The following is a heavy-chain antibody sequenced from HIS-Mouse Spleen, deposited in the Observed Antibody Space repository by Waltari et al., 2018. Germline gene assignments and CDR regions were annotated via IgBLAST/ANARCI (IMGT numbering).Heavy chain of an antibody. CDR3: ARSPYYDFWSGYSDNWFDP. J-gene: IGHJ5*02. V-gene: IGHV4-31*03. D-gene: IGHD3-3*01. CDR2: IYYSGTT. CDR1: GGSISSGGYY. Sequence: QVQLQESGPGLVKPSQTLSLTCTVSGGSISSGGYYWSWIRQHPGKGLEWIGYIYYSGTTDANPSLKVRVTISVDTSKNQFSLKLSSVTAADTAVYYCARSPYYDFWSGYSDNWFDPWGQGTLVTVSS.